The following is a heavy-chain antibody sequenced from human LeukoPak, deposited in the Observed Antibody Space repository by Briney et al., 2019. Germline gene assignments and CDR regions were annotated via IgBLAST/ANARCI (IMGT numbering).Heavy chain of an antibody. V-gene: IGHV3-23*01. CDR2: ISGSGGST. CDR1: GFTFSSYA. CDR3: AKDWASVIVVGLDEYFQH. J-gene: IGHJ1*01. Sequence: PGGSLRLSCAASGFTFSSYAMSWVRQAPGEGLEWVSSISGSGGSTYYADSVKGRFTISRDNSKNTLYLQMNSLRAEDTAVYYCAKDWASVIVVGLDEYFQHWGQGTLVTVSS. D-gene: IGHD3-22*01.